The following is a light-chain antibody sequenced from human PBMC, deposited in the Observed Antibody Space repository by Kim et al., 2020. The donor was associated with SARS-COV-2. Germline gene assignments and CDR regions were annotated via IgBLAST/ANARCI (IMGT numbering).Light chain of an antibody. CDR2: ANN. V-gene: IGLV1-40*03. CDR3: QSYDSSLSGWV. J-gene: IGLJ3*02. Sequence: QRATIYCKENSSNIGADFDVHLYQQRAGTTPELLILANNKRPSGVPDRLSATKSGASASLVITWLQAEDEADYYCQSYDSSLSGWVFGGGTQLTVL. CDR1: SSNIGADFD.